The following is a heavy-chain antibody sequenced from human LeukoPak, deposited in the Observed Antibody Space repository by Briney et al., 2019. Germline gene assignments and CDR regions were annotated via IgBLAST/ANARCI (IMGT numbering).Heavy chain of an antibody. Sequence: ASVKVSCKASGYTFTGYYMHWVRQAPGQGLEWMGWINPNSCGTNYAQKFQGRVTMTRDTSISTAYMELSRLRSDDTAVYYCASWGYSSSSVPNAFDIWGQGTMVTVSS. CDR1: GYTFTGYY. J-gene: IGHJ3*02. D-gene: IGHD6-13*01. V-gene: IGHV1-2*02. CDR2: INPNSCGT. CDR3: ASWGYSSSSVPNAFDI.